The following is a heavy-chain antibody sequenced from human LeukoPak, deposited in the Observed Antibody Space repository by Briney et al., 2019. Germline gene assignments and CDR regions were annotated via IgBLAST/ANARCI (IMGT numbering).Heavy chain of an antibody. Sequence: GGSLRLSCAASAFSFSDYAMGWVRQAPGKGLGWVSSISGSGGSTYYADSVKGRFTISRDNSKNTLYLQMNNLRAEDTAVYYCAKDGVFTDGGFDSWGQGTLVTVSS. CDR2: ISGSGGST. V-gene: IGHV3-23*01. J-gene: IGHJ4*02. CDR3: AKDGVFTDGGFDS. CDR1: AFSFSDYA. D-gene: IGHD3-10*01.